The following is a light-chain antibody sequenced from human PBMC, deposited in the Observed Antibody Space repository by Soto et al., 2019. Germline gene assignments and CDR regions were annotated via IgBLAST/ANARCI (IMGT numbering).Light chain of an antibody. CDR2: EVS. V-gene: IGLV2-14*01. J-gene: IGLJ3*02. Sequence: QSALTQPASVSGSPGQSITISCTGTSSDVAVYNYVSWYQQHPGKAPKLIIYEVSNRPSGVPNRFSGSKSGNTAYLTISGLQAEDEADYYCSAYTGIITLVFGGGTKLTVL. CDR1: SSDVAVYNY. CDR3: SAYTGIITLV.